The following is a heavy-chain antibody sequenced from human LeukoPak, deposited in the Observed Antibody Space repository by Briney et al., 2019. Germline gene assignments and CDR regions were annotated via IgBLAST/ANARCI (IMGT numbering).Heavy chain of an antibody. CDR2: INSNRGVT. Sequence: SGGSLRHSCAAPGFNFSKYWMHWVRHAPRKGLVWVSRINSNRGVTTYADSVKGRFTISRDNAKNTLYLQMNSLRAEDTAVYYCAELGITMIGGVWGKGTTVTISS. CDR3: AELGITMIGGV. CDR1: GFNFSKYW. J-gene: IGHJ6*04. V-gene: IGHV3-74*01. D-gene: IGHD3-10*02.